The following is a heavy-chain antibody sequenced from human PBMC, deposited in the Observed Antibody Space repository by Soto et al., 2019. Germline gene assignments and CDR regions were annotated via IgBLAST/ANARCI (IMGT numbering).Heavy chain of an antibody. V-gene: IGHV3-53*04. Sequence: EVQLVESGGGLVQPGGSLRLSCAASGFTVSSNYMSWVRQAPGKGLEWVSVIYSGGSTYYADSVKGRFTISRHNSKNTLYLQMNSLRAEDTAVYYCARVPKPYYPRAVAGTYYYYYYMDVWGKGTTVTVSS. CDR1: GFTVSSNY. CDR3: ARVPKPYYPRAVAGTYYYYYYMDV. D-gene: IGHD6-19*01. J-gene: IGHJ6*03. CDR2: IYSGGST.